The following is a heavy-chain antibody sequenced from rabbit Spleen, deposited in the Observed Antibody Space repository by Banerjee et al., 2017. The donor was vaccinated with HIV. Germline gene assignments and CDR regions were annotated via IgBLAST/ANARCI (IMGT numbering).Heavy chain of an antibody. CDR3: ARDTASSFSSYGMDL. CDR2: IDAGSSGFT. CDR1: GFSFSGNDY. J-gene: IGHJ6*01. Sequence: QSLEESGGDLVKPGGTLTLTCTASGFSFSGNDYMCWVRQAPGKGLEWVVCIDAGSSGFTYFASWAKGRFTISKTSSTTVTLQMTSLTAADTATYFCARDTASSFSSYGMDLWGPGTLVTVS. V-gene: IGHV1S40*01. D-gene: IGHD8-1*01.